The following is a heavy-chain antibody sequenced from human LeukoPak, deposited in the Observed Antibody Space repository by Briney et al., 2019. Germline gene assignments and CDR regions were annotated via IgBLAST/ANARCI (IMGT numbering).Heavy chain of an antibody. Sequence: QPGGSLRLSCAASGFTFSSYAMSWVRQAPGEGLEWVSAISGSGGSTYYADSVKGRFIISRDNSKNTLYLQMNSLRAEDTAVYYCAKVLGGGYNCFDYWGQGTLVTVSS. CDR1: GFTFSSYA. J-gene: IGHJ4*02. D-gene: IGHD5-24*01. CDR3: AKVLGGGYNCFDY. CDR2: ISGSGGST. V-gene: IGHV3-23*01.